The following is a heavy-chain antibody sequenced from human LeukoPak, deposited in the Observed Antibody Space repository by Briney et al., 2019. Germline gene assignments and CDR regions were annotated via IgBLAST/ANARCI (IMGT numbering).Heavy chain of an antibody. CDR2: INPNSGGT. CDR1: VYTFTGYY. CDR3: ARDDFWSGYPFDY. Sequence: ASVKVSCKASVYTFTGYYMHCVRHAPGQGLEWMGWINPNSGGTNYAQKFQGRVTMTRDTSISTAYMDLRSLRSDDTGVYYCARDDFWSGYPFDYWGQGTLVTVSS. J-gene: IGHJ4*02. V-gene: IGHV1-2*02. D-gene: IGHD3-3*01.